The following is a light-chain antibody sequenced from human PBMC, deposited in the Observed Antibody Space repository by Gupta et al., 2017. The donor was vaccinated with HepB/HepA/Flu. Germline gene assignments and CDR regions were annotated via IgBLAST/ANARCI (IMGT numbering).Light chain of an antibody. J-gene: IGKJ2*04. CDR1: RSVSIY. V-gene: IGKV3-11*01. CDR2: DAS. Sequence: EIVLTQSPATLSLSPGERATLSCRASRSVSIYLAWYQQKPGQPPRLLIYDASNSATGIPARFSGSGSGTDFTLTIISLEPEDFAVYYCQQRSNWPRSFGQGTKLEIK. CDR3: QQRSNWPRS.